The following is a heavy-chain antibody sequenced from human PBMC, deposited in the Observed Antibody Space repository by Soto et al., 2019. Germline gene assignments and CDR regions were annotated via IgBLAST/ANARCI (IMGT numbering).Heavy chain of an antibody. D-gene: IGHD1-26*01. CDR1: GFTFSSYG. CDR2: ISYDGSNK. CDR3: AKDRPSGSRPYYYGMDV. V-gene: IGHV3-30*18. Sequence: GGSLRLSCAASGFTFSSYGMHWVRQAPGKGLEWVAVISYDGSNKYYADSVKGRFTISKDNSKNTLYLQMNSLRAEDTAVYYCAKDRPSGSRPYYYGMDVWGQGTTVTVSS. J-gene: IGHJ6*02.